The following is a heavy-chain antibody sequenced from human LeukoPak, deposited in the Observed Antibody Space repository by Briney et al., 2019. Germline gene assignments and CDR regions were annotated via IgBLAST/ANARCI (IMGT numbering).Heavy chain of an antibody. CDR2: ISGYNGNT. D-gene: IGHD2-15*01. Sequence: GASVKVSCKASGYTFTSYGISWVRQAPGQGLEWMGWISGYNGNTNYAQKFQGRVTMTRDMSTSTVYMELSSLRSEDTAVYYCARGTHVRHYCNDGRCYFMDVWGKGTTVTVSS. V-gene: IGHV1-18*01. CDR3: ARGTHVRHYCNDGRCYFMDV. J-gene: IGHJ6*03. CDR1: GYTFTSYG.